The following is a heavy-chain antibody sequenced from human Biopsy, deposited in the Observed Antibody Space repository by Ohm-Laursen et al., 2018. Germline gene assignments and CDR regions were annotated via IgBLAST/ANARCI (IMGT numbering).Heavy chain of an antibody. J-gene: IGHJ5*02. CDR3: ARGYSRRVSIFEASIYWFDT. D-gene: IGHD3-10*01. Sequence: SSVKVSCKSSGGAFTNYAINWVRQAPGHGLEWMGGIITVSETAGYAERFQGRVTITADVTTTTAYMDLSGPRSEDTAVYFCARGYSRRVSIFEASIYWFDTWGQGTLVTVSS. V-gene: IGHV1-69*01. CDR1: GGAFTNYA. CDR2: IITVSETA.